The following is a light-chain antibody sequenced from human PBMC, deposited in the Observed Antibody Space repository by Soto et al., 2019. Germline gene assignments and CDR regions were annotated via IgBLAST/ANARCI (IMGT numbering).Light chain of an antibody. CDR2: GAS. Sequence: EIVLTQSPGTLSLSPGERATLSCRASQSVSSSYLAWYQQKPGQAPRLLIYGASSRATGIPDRFSGSGSGTDFTLTISRLEPEDFAVYYCQQYRSSPPFGFGPGTKVDIK. V-gene: IGKV3-20*01. CDR1: QSVSSSY. J-gene: IGKJ3*01. CDR3: QQYRSSPPFG.